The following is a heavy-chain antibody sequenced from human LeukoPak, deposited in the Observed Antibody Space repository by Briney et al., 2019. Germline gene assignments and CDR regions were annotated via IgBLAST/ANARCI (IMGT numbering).Heavy chain of an antibody. Sequence: GGSLRLSCAASGFTFSSYGMHWVRQAPGKGLEWVAVISYDGSNKYYADSVKGRFTIPRDNSKNTLYLQMNSLRAEDTAVYYCANLGNWNDVRDYWGQGTLVTVSS. CDR3: ANLGNWNDVRDY. V-gene: IGHV3-30*18. J-gene: IGHJ4*02. D-gene: IGHD1-20*01. CDR1: GFTFSSYG. CDR2: ISYDGSNK.